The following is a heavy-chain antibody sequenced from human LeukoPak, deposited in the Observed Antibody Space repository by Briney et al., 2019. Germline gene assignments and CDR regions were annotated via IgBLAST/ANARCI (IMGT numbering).Heavy chain of an antibody. D-gene: IGHD6-13*01. V-gene: IGHV3-30*04. CDR1: GFTFNSYA. Sequence: PGRSLRLSCAASGFTFNSYAMHWVRQAPGKGLEWVAVISYDGSNKYYADSVKGRFTISRDNSKNTLYLQMNSLRAEDTAVYYCARTSSSWYYFDYWGQGTLVTVSS. CDR3: ARTSSSWYYFDY. CDR2: ISYDGSNK. J-gene: IGHJ4*02.